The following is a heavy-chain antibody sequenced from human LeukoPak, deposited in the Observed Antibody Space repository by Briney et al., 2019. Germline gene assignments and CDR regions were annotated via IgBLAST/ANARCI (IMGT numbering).Heavy chain of an antibody. CDR2: IIPILGIA. D-gene: IGHD5-12*01. CDR1: GDPFSSYI. Sequence: SVKVSCKASGDPFSSYIIAWVRQAPGQGLEWMGRIIPILGIANYAQKFQGRVTITADKSTSTAYMELSSLRSEDTAVYYCARLYSGYDSFDYWGQGTLVTVSS. J-gene: IGHJ4*02. CDR3: ARLYSGYDSFDY. V-gene: IGHV1-69*02.